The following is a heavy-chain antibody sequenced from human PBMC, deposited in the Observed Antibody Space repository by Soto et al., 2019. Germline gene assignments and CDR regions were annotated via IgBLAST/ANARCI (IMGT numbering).Heavy chain of an antibody. J-gene: IGHJ4*02. V-gene: IGHV1-69*06. CDR1: GTTFSSYG. D-gene: IGHD2-21*02. CDR3: ARGTLFCGSDCYFDH. Sequence: QVQLVQSGAELKKPGSSVNVSCKASGTTFSSYGFNWVRQAPGQGLEWMGGIIPVLVTINYAQKSQGRVTITADKSTRPVYMDLSSLRSEDTAGYYCARGTLFCGSDCYFDHWGLGTLVTVSS. CDR2: IIPVLVTI.